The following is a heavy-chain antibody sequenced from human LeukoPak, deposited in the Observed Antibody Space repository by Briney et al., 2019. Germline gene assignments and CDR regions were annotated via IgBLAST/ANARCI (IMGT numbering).Heavy chain of an antibody. J-gene: IGHJ4*02. CDR3: ASFDDYGDRRLFDY. Sequence: KPSETLSLTCTVSGGSISSSSYYWGWIRQPPGKGLEWIGSIYYSGSTYYNPSLKSRVTISVDTSKNQFSLKLSSVTAADTAVYYCASFDDYGDRRLFDYWGQGTLVTVSS. D-gene: IGHD4-17*01. V-gene: IGHV4-39*07. CDR2: IYYSGST. CDR1: GGSISSSSYY.